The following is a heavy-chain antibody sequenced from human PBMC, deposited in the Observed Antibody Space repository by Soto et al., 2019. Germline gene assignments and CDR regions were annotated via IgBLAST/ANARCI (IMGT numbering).Heavy chain of an antibody. CDR3: ASDDGSGWSDFDY. CDR2: IYTSGST. V-gene: IGHV4-4*07. Sequence: EPLSLTCTVSGGSISSYYWSWIRQPAGKGLEWIGRIYTSGSTNYNPSLKSRVTMSVDTSKNQFSLKLSSVTAADTAVYYCASDDGSGWSDFDYWGQGTLVTVSS. D-gene: IGHD6-19*01. CDR1: GGSISSYY. J-gene: IGHJ4*02.